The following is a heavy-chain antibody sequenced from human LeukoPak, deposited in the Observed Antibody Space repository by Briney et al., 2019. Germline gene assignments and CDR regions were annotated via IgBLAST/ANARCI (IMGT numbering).Heavy chain of an antibody. Sequence: SVNVSCKASGCTFSSYSISGVRQPPGQGLDWMGGSIPIFGTANYAQKFQGRVTITTGESTSTAYIELSSLRSEHTTVYYCASDGTFYDSSGYYTWDTKTPFDSWGQGNLVTVSS. CDR2: SIPIFGTA. CDR3: ASDGTFYDSSGYYTWDTKTPFDS. V-gene: IGHV1-69*05. J-gene: IGHJ4*02. D-gene: IGHD3-22*01. CDR1: GCTFSSYS.